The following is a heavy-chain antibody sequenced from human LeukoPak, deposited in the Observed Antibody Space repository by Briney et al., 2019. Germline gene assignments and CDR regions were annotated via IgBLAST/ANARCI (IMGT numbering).Heavy chain of an antibody. J-gene: IGHJ6*03. CDR2: IYTSGST. D-gene: IGHD6-6*01. V-gene: IGHV4-4*07. CDR1: GGSISSYY. CDR3: ARDWVSARLRYYMDV. Sequence: PSETLSLTCTVSGGSISSYYWSWIRQPAGKGLEWIGRIYTSGSTNHNPSLKSRVTMSVDTSKNQFSLKLSSVTAADTAVYYCARDWVSARLRYYMDVWGKGTTVTVSS.